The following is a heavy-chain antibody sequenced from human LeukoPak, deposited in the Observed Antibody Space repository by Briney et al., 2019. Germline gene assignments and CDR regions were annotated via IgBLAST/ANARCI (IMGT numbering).Heavy chain of an antibody. V-gene: IGHV4-59*12. J-gene: IGHJ4*02. CDR2: IYYSGST. D-gene: IGHD1-26*01. Sequence: PSETLSLTCTVSGGSISSNSWSWIRQPPGKGLEWIGYIYYSGSTNYNPSLKSRVTISVDTSKNQFSLKLSSVTAADTAVYYCARRARYRCSGSYDYWGQGTLVTVSS. CDR1: GGSISSNS. CDR3: ARRARYRCSGSYDY.